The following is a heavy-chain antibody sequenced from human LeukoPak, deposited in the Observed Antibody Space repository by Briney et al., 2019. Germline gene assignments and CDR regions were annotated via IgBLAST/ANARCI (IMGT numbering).Heavy chain of an antibody. Sequence: PSETLSLTCTVSGGSISSGGYYWSWIRQHPGKGLEWIGYIYYSGSTYYNPSLKSRVTISLDTSKNQFSLKLSSVTAADTAVYFCARGYGSGSYFVYWGQGTLVPVSS. V-gene: IGHV4-31*03. CDR1: GGSISSGGYY. J-gene: IGHJ4*02. CDR2: IYYSGST. CDR3: ARGYGSGSYFVY. D-gene: IGHD3-10*01.